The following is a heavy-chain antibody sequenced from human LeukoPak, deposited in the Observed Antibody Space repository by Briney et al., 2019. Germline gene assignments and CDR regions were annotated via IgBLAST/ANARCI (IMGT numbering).Heavy chain of an antibody. Sequence: SETLSLTCTVSGGSISSYYWSWIRQPPGKGLEWIGYIYYSGSTNYNPSLKSRVTISVDTSKNQFSLKLSSVTAADTAVYYCARHLPSWYSSSSFGNTHYFDYWGQGTLVTVSS. CDR3: ARHLPSWYSSSSFGNTHYFDY. V-gene: IGHV4-59*08. D-gene: IGHD6-6*01. CDR2: IYYSGST. J-gene: IGHJ4*02. CDR1: GGSISSYY.